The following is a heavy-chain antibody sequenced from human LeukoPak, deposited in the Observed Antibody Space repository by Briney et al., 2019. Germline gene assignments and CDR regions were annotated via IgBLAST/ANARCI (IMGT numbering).Heavy chain of an antibody. CDR2: ISYDGTKQ. CDR3: ARGVHALGY. D-gene: IGHD2-2*01. Sequence: GGSLTLSCEASGFTFTNYPMFWVRLAPAKGLEWVSSISYDGTKQNYTNSVKGRFTISRDNSRNMLFLQMNNLRPEDTAVYYCARGVHALGYWGQGALVIVSS. J-gene: IGHJ4*02. V-gene: IGHV3-30-3*01. CDR1: GFTFTNYP.